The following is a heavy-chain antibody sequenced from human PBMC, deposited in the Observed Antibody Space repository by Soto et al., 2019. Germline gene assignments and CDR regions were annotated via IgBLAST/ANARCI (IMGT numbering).Heavy chain of an antibody. D-gene: IGHD3-22*01. CDR3: ARDLTTPLNYIMDV. CDR2: INPNSGGT. Sequence: ASVKVPCKASGYSFTGYYIHWVRQAPGQGLEWMGWINPNSGGTIYAQKFRGRVTMTSDTSISTAYMELSRLRSDDTAVYYCARDLTTPLNYIMDVWGQGTTVTVSS. V-gene: IGHV1-2*02. J-gene: IGHJ6*02. CDR1: GYSFTGYY.